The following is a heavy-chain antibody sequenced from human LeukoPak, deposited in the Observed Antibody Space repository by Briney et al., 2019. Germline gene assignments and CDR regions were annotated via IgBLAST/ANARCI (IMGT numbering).Heavy chain of an antibody. V-gene: IGHV3-23*01. J-gene: IGHJ4*02. Sequence: GGSLRLXCAASGFTFSSYAMSWVRQAPGKGLEWVSAISGSGGRTYYADSVKGRFTISRDTSKNTLYLQMNSLRAEDTAVYYWAKDRSGWRGDFDYWGQGTLVTVSS. CDR1: GFTFSSYA. CDR3: AKDRSGWRGDFDY. D-gene: IGHD6-19*01. CDR2: ISGSGGRT.